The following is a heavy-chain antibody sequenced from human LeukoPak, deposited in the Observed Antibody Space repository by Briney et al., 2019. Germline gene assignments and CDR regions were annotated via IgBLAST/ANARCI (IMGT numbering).Heavy chain of an antibody. Sequence: GGSLRLSCAASGFTFINTWMAWVRQAPGKGLEWVGRIKAKAHGGTIEYAAPVKGRFTISRDDSKNTLYLQMNSLKTEDTAVYYCTTDGVGVEGATYDNWGQGTLVSVSS. V-gene: IGHV3-15*01. J-gene: IGHJ4*02. D-gene: IGHD1-26*01. CDR2: IKAKAHGGTI. CDR3: TTDGVGVEGATYDN. CDR1: GFTFINTW.